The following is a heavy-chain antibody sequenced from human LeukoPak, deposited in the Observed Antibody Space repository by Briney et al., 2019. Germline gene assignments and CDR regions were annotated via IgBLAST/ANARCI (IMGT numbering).Heavy chain of an antibody. Sequence: ASVKVSCKASGYTFTSCAMHWVRQAPGQRLEWMGWINTGNGNTEYSQKFQGRVTITTDESTSTAYMELSSLRSEDTAVYYCARGDQIRPAAIRFEYFQHWGQGTLVSVSS. V-gene: IGHV1-3*04. J-gene: IGHJ1*01. CDR2: INTGNGNT. CDR1: GYTFTSCA. CDR3: ARGDQIRPAAIRFEYFQH. D-gene: IGHD2-2*01.